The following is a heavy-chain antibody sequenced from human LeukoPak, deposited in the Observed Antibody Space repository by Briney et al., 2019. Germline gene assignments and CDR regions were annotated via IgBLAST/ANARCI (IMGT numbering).Heavy chain of an antibody. Sequence: SETLSLTCTVSGGSISSSSYYWGWIRQPPGKGLEWIGSIYYSGSTYYNPSLKSRVTISVDTSKNQFSLKLSSVTAADTAVYYCASTSTVTTPPHGMDVWGQGTTVTVSS. D-gene: IGHD4-17*01. V-gene: IGHV4-39*01. CDR3: ASTSTVTTPPHGMDV. CDR2: IYYSGST. J-gene: IGHJ6*02. CDR1: GGSISSSSYY.